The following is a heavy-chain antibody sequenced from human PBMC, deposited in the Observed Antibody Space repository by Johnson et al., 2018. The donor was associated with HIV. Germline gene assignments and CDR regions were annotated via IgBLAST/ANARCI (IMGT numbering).Heavy chain of an antibody. Sequence: VQLVESGGGLVKPGGSLRLSCAASGFTFSDYYMSWIRQAPGKGLEWVGFIRSKTDGGTTDYAAPVKGRFTISRDDSKNTLYLQMNSLKTEDTAVYYCTTEIGFSSLPPPCGQAFDIWGQGTMVTVSS. V-gene: IGHV3-15*01. D-gene: IGHD1-14*01. CDR3: TTEIGFSSLPPPCGQAFDI. CDR2: IRSKTDGGTT. J-gene: IGHJ3*02. CDR1: GFTFSDYY.